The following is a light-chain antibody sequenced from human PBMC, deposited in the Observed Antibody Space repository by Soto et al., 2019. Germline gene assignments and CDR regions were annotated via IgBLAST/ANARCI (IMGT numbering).Light chain of an antibody. J-gene: IGLJ3*02. CDR2: KNN. V-gene: IGLV1-40*01. Sequence: SVLTQPPSVSGAPGQTITMSCTGSGSSVGASYDVHWYQVLPGAGPRLLIYKNNNRPSGVPDRFSGSKSGTSASLAITGLRAEDEADYYCQSYDNILSGPLFGGGTKLTVL. CDR3: QSYDNILSGPL. CDR1: GSSVGASYD.